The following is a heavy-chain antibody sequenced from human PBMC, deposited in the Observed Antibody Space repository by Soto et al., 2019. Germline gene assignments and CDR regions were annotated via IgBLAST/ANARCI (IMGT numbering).Heavy chain of an antibody. D-gene: IGHD6-13*01. Sequence: SEPVSRTCTVSGGSISSSNYYCGWIRQPPGKGLEWIGSIYYSVSTYYNPSLKSRDTISVHTCKNEFSLKLSSVTAADTAVYYCARPGYSSSWYGNYYYGMEVGGQATPVTVSS. J-gene: IGHJ6*02. CDR1: GGSISSSNYY. CDR3: ARPGYSSSWYGNYYYGMEV. CDR2: IYYSVST. V-gene: IGHV4-39*01.